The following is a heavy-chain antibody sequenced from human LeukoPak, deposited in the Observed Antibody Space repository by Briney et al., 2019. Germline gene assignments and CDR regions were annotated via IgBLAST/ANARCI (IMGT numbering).Heavy chain of an antibody. CDR2: IYNSGST. J-gene: IGHJ3*02. CDR3: ARSHIVAVTGFAFDI. D-gene: IGHD2-21*02. Sequence: PSETLSLTCTVSGGSISSYYWSWIRQPPGKGLECIGYIYNSGSTNYNPSLKSRVSISVDTSKNQFSLKLSSVTAADTTVYYCARSHIVAVTGFAFDIWGQGTLVTVSS. V-gene: IGHV4-59*08. CDR1: GGSISSYY.